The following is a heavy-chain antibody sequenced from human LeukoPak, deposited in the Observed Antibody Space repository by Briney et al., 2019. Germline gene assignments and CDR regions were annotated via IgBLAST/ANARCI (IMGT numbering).Heavy chain of an antibody. J-gene: IGHJ4*02. CDR1: GFTFSSYW. CDR3: GKDKVGGGGYNDY. Sequence: GGSLRLSCAASGFTFSSYWMSWVRQAPGKGLEWVSVMSSGGYSEYYSDSVRGRFTISRDNTKDTLNLQMISLTAEDTAVYYCGKDKVGGGGYNDYWGQGILVTVSS. CDR2: MSSGGYSE. V-gene: IGHV3-23*01. D-gene: IGHD1-14*01.